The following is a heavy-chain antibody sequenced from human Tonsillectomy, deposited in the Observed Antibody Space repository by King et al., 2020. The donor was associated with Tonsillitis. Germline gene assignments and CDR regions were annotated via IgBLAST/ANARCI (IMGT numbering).Heavy chain of an antibody. J-gene: IGHJ6*02. D-gene: IGHD6-13*01. CDR1: GYSISSGYY. CDR2: IYHSGST. V-gene: IGHV4-38-2*02. CDR3: ARDEAPAASGTDYYYGMDV. Sequence: QLQESGPGLVKPSETLSLTCAVSGYSISSGYYWGWIRQPPGKGLEWIGTIYHSGSTYYNPSLKSRVTISVDTSKNQFSLRLTSVTAADTAVYYCARDEAPAASGTDYYYGMDVWGQGTTVTVSS.